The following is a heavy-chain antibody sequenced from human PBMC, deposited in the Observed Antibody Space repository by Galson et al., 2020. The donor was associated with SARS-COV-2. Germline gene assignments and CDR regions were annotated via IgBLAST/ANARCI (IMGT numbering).Heavy chain of an antibody. CDR3: AKDGGVDYGDYYFDY. CDR1: GFTFSSYG. J-gene: IGHJ4*02. D-gene: IGHD4-17*01. Sequence: GGSLKLSCAASGFTFSSYGMHWVRQAPGKGLEWVAVISYDGSNKYYADSVKGRFTISRDNSKNTLYLQMNSLRAEDTAVYYCAKDGGVDYGDYYFDYWGQGTLVTVSS. V-gene: IGHV3-30*18. CDR2: ISYDGSNK.